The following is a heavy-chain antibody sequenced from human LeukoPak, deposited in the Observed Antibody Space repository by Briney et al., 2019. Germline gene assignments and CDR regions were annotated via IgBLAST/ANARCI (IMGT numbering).Heavy chain of an antibody. J-gene: IGHJ5*02. D-gene: IGHD2-15*01. CDR1: GASISSGSNY. Sequence: SETLSLTCSVSGASISSGSNYWGWIRQPPGKTLEWIGSIYSSGSTYYNSSLQSRVIIIIDTPKNHFSLTLSSVTAADTAVYYCAPRGLYCSGGSCSNWFDPWGQGTLVTVSS. CDR3: APRGLYCSGGSCSNWFDP. V-gene: IGHV4-39*07. CDR2: IYSSGST.